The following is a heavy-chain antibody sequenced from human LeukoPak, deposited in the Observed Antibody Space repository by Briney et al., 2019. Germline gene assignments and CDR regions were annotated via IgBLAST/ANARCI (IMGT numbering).Heavy chain of an antibody. Sequence: GGSLRLSCAASGFTFSDHYMDWVRQAPGKGLEWVGRSRNKGDSYTTDYAASVKGRFTISRDHSKNLLYLQMNSLKTEDTAVYYCAKSGSPRHNWFDPWGQGTLVTVSS. J-gene: IGHJ5*02. CDR2: SRNKGDSYTT. CDR3: AKSGSPRHNWFDP. CDR1: GFTFSDHY. V-gene: IGHV3-72*01. D-gene: IGHD1-26*01.